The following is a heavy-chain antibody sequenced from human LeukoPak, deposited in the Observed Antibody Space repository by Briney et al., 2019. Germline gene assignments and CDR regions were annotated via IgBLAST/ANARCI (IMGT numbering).Heavy chain of an antibody. D-gene: IGHD3-22*01. CDR3: AKGAKVFYYDSSGYYLIPYYFDY. V-gene: IGHV3-23*01. Sequence: GGSLRLSCAASGFTFSSYAMSWVRQAPGKGLEWVSAISGSGGSTYYADSVKGRFTISRDNSKNTLYLQMNSLRAEDTAVYYCAKGAKVFYYDSSGYYLIPYYFDYWGQGTLVTVSS. CDR1: GFTFSSYA. CDR2: ISGSGGST. J-gene: IGHJ4*02.